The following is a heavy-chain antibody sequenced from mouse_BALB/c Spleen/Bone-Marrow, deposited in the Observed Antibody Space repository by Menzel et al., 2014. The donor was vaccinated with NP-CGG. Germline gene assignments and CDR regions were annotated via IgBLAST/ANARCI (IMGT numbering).Heavy chain of an antibody. J-gene: IGHJ2*01. CDR1: GFNIKDTY. V-gene: IGHV14-3*02. D-gene: IGHD1-1*01. CDR2: IDLANGNT. CDR3: ARVQLLRSRGIDY. Sequence: EVQLQQSGAELVKPGASVKLSCTASGFNIKDTYMHWVKQRPEQGLEWIGRIDLANGNTKYDPKFQGKATITADTSSNTAYLQLSSLTSEDTAVYYCARVQLLRSRGIDYWGQGTTLTVSS.